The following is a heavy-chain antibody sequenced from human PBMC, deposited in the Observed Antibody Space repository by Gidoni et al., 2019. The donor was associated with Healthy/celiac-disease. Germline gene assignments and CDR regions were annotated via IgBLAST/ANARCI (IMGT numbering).Heavy chain of an antibody. CDR1: AFTVSSYA. CDR2: ISGSGGST. V-gene: IGHV3-23*01. D-gene: IGHD3-22*01. CDR3: AKDDSSGYYYYGMDV. Sequence: EVQPLESGGGLVQPGGSLRPSCAASAFTVSSYAMNWVRQAPGKGLEWVSAISGSGGSTYYADSVKGRFTISRDNSKNTLYLQMNSLRAEDTAVYYCAKDDSSGYYYYGMDVWGQGTTVTVSS. J-gene: IGHJ6*02.